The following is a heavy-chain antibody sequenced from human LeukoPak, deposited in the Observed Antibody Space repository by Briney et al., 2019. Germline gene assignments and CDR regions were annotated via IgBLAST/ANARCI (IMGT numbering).Heavy chain of an antibody. CDR3: ARYVSSGYYLDYYGMDV. J-gene: IGHJ6*02. CDR2: IYYSGST. Sequence: PSETLSLTCAVYGGSFSGYYWSWIRQPPGKGLERIGYIYYSGSTNYNPSLKSRVTISVDTSKNQFSLRLSSVTAADTAVYYCARYVSSGYYLDYYGMDVWGQGATVTVSS. CDR1: GGSFSGYY. D-gene: IGHD6-19*01. V-gene: IGHV4-59*01.